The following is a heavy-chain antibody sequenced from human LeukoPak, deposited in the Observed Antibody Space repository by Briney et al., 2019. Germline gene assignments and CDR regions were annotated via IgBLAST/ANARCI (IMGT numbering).Heavy chain of an antibody. Sequence: PSETLSLTCAVSGGSISSGGYSWSWIRQPPGKGLEWVGYIYHSGSIYYNPALKSRVTISVARSKDQFSLKLSSVTAADTAVYYCAREAAAGRGTNWFDPWGQGTLVTVSS. CDR3: AREAAAGRGTNWFDP. CDR2: IYHSGSI. CDR1: GGSISSGGYS. D-gene: IGHD6-13*01. J-gene: IGHJ5*02. V-gene: IGHV4-30-2*01.